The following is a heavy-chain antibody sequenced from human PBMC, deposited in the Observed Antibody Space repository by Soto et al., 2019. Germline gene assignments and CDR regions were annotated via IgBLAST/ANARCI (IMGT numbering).Heavy chain of an antibody. D-gene: IGHD3-22*01. Sequence: QVQLVQSGAEVKKPGASVKVSCKASGYTFTGYYMHWVRQAPGQGLEWMGWINPNSGGTNYAQKFQGWVTMTREGSSRTADMELRRLRSDDTAAYYCAGDIRAVSSGYYGPTDYWGQGTLVTVSS. CDR2: INPNSGGT. CDR3: AGDIRAVSSGYYGPTDY. V-gene: IGHV1-2*04. J-gene: IGHJ4*02. CDR1: GYTFTGYY.